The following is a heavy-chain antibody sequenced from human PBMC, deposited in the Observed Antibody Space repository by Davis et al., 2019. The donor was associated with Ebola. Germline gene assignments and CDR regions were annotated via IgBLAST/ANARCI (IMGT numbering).Heavy chain of an antibody. CDR3: ARASDYYDSSGYPGW. CDR2: ISAYNGNT. Sequence: ASVKVSCKASGYTFTSYGISWVRQAPGQGLEWMGWISAYNGNTNYAQKLQGRVTMTTDTSTSTAYMELRSLRSDDTAVYYCARASDYYDSSGYPGWWGQGTLVTVSS. J-gene: IGHJ4*02. CDR1: GYTFTSYG. D-gene: IGHD3-22*01. V-gene: IGHV1-18*01.